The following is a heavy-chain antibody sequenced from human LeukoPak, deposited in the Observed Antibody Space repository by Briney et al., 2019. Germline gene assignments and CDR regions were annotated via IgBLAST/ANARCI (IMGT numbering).Heavy chain of an antibody. CDR2: MYYSGSA. Sequence: PSETLSLTCTVSGGSITDYYWSWIRHSSGKGLEWIGYMYYSGSAYYSPSLKTRFTISVDTSKNQFSLKLTSVTAADTAVYYCARSTFSSNWNLWGQGTLVTVSS. D-gene: IGHD6-13*01. CDR1: GGSITDYY. V-gene: IGHV4-59*08. J-gene: IGHJ4*02. CDR3: ARSTFSSNWNL.